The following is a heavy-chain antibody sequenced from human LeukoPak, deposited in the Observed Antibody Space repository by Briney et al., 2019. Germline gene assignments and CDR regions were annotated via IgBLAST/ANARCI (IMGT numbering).Heavy chain of an antibody. CDR1: FGSINSDY. D-gene: IGHD2/OR15-2a*01. Sequence: SETLSLTCTVSFGSINSDYWSWIRQPPGKGLEWIGYIYYSGSTNYNPSLKSRVTISVDTSKNQFSLKLSSVTAADTAMYYCARGTRINYFDYWGQGTLVTVSS. J-gene: IGHJ4*02. V-gene: IGHV4-59*08. CDR3: ARGTRINYFDY. CDR2: IYYSGST.